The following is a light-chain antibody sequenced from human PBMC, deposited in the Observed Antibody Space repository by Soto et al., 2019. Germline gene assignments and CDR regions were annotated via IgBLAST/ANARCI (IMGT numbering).Light chain of an antibody. CDR3: GSYSSTTTREV. CDR2: DVT. Sequence: QSALAQPASVSGSPGQSITISCTGASSDVGGYDFVSWYQHHPGTPPKLIIYDVTHRPSAVSHRFSGSKSASTASLTISGLQVEDEADYFCGSYSSTTTREVFGTGTKVTVL. V-gene: IGLV2-14*01. CDR1: SSDVGGYDF. J-gene: IGLJ1*01.